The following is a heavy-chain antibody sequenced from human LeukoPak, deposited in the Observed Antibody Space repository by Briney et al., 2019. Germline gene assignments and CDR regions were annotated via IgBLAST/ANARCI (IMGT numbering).Heavy chain of an antibody. CDR2: IGGSGSRR. CDR1: GFTFSSYA. Sequence: GGSLRLSCAASGFTFSSYAMGWVRQAPGKGLEWVSAIGGSGSRRYHAGSVKGRFTISRDNSRNTLYMQMNSLRAEDTAVYYCARAYADSGDYEAYWGQGTLVTVPS. D-gene: IGHD4-17*01. CDR3: ARAYADSGDYEAY. V-gene: IGHV3-23*01. J-gene: IGHJ4*02.